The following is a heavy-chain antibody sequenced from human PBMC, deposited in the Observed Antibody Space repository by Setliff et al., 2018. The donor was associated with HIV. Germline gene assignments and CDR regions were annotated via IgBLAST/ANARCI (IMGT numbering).Heavy chain of an antibody. CDR1: GFTFSSYA. J-gene: IGHJ5*02. CDR2: ISYDGSNK. D-gene: IGHD3-9*01. Sequence: QPGGSLRLSCAASGFTFSSYAMHWVRQAPGKGLEWVAVISYDGSNKYYADSVKGRFTISRDNSKNTLYLQMNSLRAEDTAVYYCARARGYFDSFDPWGQGTLVTVSS. V-gene: IGHV3-30-3*01. CDR3: ARARGYFDSFDP.